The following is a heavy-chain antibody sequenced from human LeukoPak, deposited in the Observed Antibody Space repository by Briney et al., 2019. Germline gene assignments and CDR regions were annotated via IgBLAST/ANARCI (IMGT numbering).Heavy chain of an antibody. CDR1: GFTFSTDP. Sequence: GRSLRLSFATSGFTFSTDPMHWGRQAPGKGLEWVAVISYDDGTNKYYADSVKGRFTISRDNSKNTLYLQMNSLRAEDTAVYYCARLNLGYGYFLEPTKNEYWGQGALVTVSS. CDR2: ISYDDGTNK. J-gene: IGHJ4*02. CDR3: ARLNLGYGYFLEPTKNEY. D-gene: IGHD5-18*01. V-gene: IGHV3-30-3*01.